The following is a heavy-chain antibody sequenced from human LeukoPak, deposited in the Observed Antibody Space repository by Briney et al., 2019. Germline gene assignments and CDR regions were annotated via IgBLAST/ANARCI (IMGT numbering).Heavy chain of an antibody. Sequence: GGSLRLSCAASGFTFSSYAMHWVRQAPGKGLEWVAVISYDGSNKYYADSVKGRFTISRDNSKNTLYLQMNSLRAEDTAVYYCATAPFLRGYWGQGTLVTVSS. CDR3: ATAPFLRGY. CDR1: GFTFSSYA. J-gene: IGHJ4*02. CDR2: ISYDGSNK. D-gene: IGHD3-10*01. V-gene: IGHV3-30-3*01.